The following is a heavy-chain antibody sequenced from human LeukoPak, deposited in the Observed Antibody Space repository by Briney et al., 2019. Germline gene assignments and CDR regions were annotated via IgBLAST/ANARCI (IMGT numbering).Heavy chain of an antibody. CDR1: GFTFSSYC. V-gene: IGHV3-33*03. CDR2: ILYHGSNN. CDR3: AKGGIGDY. Sequence: PGESRRLACAVAGFTFSSYCMHWVRQAPGKGREWVVVILYHGSNNYYADYVKGRFTIIRDNAKNTLYLQMNSLRADDTALYYCAKGGIGDYWGQGTVVTVSS. D-gene: IGHD6-13*01. J-gene: IGHJ4*02.